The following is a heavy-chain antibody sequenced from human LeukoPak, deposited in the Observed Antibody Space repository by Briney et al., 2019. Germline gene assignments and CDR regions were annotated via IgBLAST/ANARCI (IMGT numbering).Heavy chain of an antibody. D-gene: IGHD6-13*01. CDR1: GGSVSSGSSF. CDR3: ARDGSNWSNDYYHGVDV. CDR2: MYYSGSP. V-gene: IGHV4-61*01. J-gene: IGHJ6*02. Sequence: SETLSLTCSVSGGSVSSGSSFWSWIRQPPGTGLEWIGYMYYSGSPNYNPSLKSRVTISVDTSKNQFSLKLSSVTAADTAVYYCARDGSNWSNDYYHGVDVWGQGTTVTVSS.